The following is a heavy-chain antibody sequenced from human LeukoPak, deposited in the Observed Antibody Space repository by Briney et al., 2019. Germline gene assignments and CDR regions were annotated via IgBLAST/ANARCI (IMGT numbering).Heavy chain of an antibody. CDR1: GYSISSGYY. Sequence: SETLSLTCTVSGYSISSGYYWGWIRQPPGKGLEWIGSMYHSGSTNYNPSLKSRVTISVDTSKNQFSLKLSSVTAADTAVYYCARQSEIQLLFFDYWGQGTLVTVFS. D-gene: IGHD5-18*01. J-gene: IGHJ4*02. CDR3: ARQSEIQLLFFDY. V-gene: IGHV4-38-2*02. CDR2: MYHSGST.